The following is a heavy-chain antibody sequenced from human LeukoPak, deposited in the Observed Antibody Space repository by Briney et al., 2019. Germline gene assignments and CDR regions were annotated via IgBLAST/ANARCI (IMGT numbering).Heavy chain of an antibody. CDR3: AKDYGDYHFDY. Sequence: GGSLRLSCAASGFTFSSYEMNWVRQAPGKGLEWVSYISSSGSTIYYADSVKGRFTISRDNAKNSLYLQMNSLRAEDTAVYYCAKDYGDYHFDYWGQGTLVTVSS. D-gene: IGHD4-17*01. CDR2: ISSSGSTI. V-gene: IGHV3-48*03. CDR1: GFTFSSYE. J-gene: IGHJ4*02.